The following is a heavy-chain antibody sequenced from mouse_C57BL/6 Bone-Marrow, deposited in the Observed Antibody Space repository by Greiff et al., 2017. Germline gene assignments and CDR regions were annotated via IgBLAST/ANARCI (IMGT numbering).Heavy chain of an antibody. CDR3: ARALFITRKGYAMGY. V-gene: IGHV1-72*01. CDR2: IDPNSGGT. D-gene: IGHD1-1*01. J-gene: IGHJ4*01. Sequence: QVQLQQPGAELVKPGASVKLSCKASGYTFTSYWMHWVKQRPGRGLEWIGRIDPNSGGTKYNEKFKSKATLTVDKPSSTAYLQLSSLTSEDSAVCSWARALFITRKGYAMGYWGQGTSVTVSS. CDR1: GYTFTSYW.